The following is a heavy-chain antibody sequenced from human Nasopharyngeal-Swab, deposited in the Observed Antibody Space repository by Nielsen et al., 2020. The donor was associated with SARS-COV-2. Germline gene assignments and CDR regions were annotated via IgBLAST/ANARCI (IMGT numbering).Heavy chain of an antibody. J-gene: IGHJ4*02. CDR1: GFTFSSYA. D-gene: IGHD3-10*01. V-gene: IGHV3-30-3*01. Sequence: GGSLRLPCAASGFTFSSYAMHWVRQAPGKGLEWVAVISYDGSNKYYADSVKGRFTISRDNSKNTLYLQMNSLRAEDAAVYYCARDRITMARGVYLDYWGQGTLVTVSS. CDR2: ISYDGSNK. CDR3: ARDRITMARGVYLDY.